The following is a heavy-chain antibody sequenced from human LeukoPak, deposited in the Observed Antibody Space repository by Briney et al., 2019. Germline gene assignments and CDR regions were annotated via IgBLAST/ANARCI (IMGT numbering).Heavy chain of an antibody. Sequence: PGGSLRLSCAASGFTFSSYAMSWVRQAPGKGLEWVSAISGSGGSTYYADSVKGRFTISRDNAKNTLYLQMNSLRAEDTAVYYCARNGYYDSSAYLGDAFDIWGQGTMVTVSS. D-gene: IGHD3-22*01. J-gene: IGHJ3*02. CDR1: GFTFSSYA. V-gene: IGHV3-23*01. CDR2: ISGSGGST. CDR3: ARNGYYDSSAYLGDAFDI.